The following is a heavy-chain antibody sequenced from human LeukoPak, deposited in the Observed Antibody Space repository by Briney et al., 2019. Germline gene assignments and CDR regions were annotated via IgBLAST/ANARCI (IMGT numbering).Heavy chain of an antibody. CDR1: GYTFTSYG. CDR2: ISAYNGNT. Sequence: ASVKVSCKASGYTFTSYGISWVRQAPGQGLEWMGWISAYNGNTNYAQKLQGRVTMTTDTSTSTAYMELRSLRSDDTAVYYCARVASGSYLAAAAPDYWGQGTLVTVSS. V-gene: IGHV1-18*01. D-gene: IGHD1-26*01. CDR3: ARVASGSYLAAAAPDY. J-gene: IGHJ4*02.